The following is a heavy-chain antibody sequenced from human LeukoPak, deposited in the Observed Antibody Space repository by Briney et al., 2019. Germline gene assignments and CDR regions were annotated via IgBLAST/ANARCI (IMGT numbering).Heavy chain of an antibody. D-gene: IGHD3-3*01. CDR3: AKAPQNYDFWSGSPDYYYGMDV. V-gene: IGHV3-30*18. CDR1: GFTFSSYG. Sequence: GGSLRLSCAASGFTFSSYGMHWVRQAPGKGLEWVAVISYDGSNKYYADSVKGRFTISRDNSKNTLYLQMNSLRAEDTAVYYCAKAPQNYDFWSGSPDYYYGMDVWGQGTTVTVSS. J-gene: IGHJ6*02. CDR2: ISYDGSNK.